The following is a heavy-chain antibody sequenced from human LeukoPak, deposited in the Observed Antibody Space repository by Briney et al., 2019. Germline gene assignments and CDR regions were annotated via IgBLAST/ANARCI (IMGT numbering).Heavy chain of an antibody. CDR3: ARGPGGDYAPFDY. D-gene: IGHD4-17*01. Sequence: ASLKVSCKASGYTFTSDAIHWVRQATGQRGGWRGWINAGNGDTEYSQKFQGRVTITRDTSASTAYMDVSSLRSEDTAVYYCARGPGGDYAPFDYWGQGTLVTVSS. J-gene: IGHJ4*02. CDR2: INAGNGDT. V-gene: IGHV1-3*01. CDR1: GYTFTSDA.